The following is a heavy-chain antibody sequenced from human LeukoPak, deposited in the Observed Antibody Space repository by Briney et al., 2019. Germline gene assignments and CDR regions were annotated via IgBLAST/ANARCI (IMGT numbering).Heavy chain of an antibody. J-gene: IGHJ4*02. CDR3: ARVGQCSSTSCLDY. Sequence: GASVTVSFKASGFTFTSYGISWVRQAPGQGLEWMGWISAYNGNTNYAQKLQGRVTMTTDTSTSTAYMELRSLRSDDTAVYYCARVGQCSSTSCLDYWGQGTLVTVSS. CDR2: ISAYNGNT. D-gene: IGHD2-2*01. V-gene: IGHV1-18*01. CDR1: GFTFTSYG.